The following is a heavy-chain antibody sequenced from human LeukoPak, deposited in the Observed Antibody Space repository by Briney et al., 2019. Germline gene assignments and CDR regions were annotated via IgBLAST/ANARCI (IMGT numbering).Heavy chain of an antibody. CDR2: IIPIFGTE. CDR1: GGTFSSYA. Sequence: SVKVSCKASGGTFSSYAISWVRQAPGQGLEWMGRIIPIFGTENYEQKFQGRVTITTDESTSTAYMELSSLRSEDTAVYYCARDRISPRTGDNPYYYDYWGQGTLVTVSS. CDR3: ARDRISPRTGDNPYYYDY. D-gene: IGHD7-27*01. V-gene: IGHV1-69*05. J-gene: IGHJ4*02.